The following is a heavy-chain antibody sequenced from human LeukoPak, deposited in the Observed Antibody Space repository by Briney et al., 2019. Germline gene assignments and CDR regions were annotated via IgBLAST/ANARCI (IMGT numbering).Heavy chain of an antibody. CDR3: AKGSRAQGYYFDF. Sequence: GGSLRLSCADSGFTFSSHWMHWVRQAPGKGLEWVSTISGSGGSTYYADSVKSRFTISRDNSKNTLYLQMNSLRAEDTAAYYCAKGSRAQGYYFDFWGQGTLVTVSS. CDR1: GFTFSSHW. D-gene: IGHD3-10*01. J-gene: IGHJ4*02. V-gene: IGHV3-23*01. CDR2: ISGSGGST.